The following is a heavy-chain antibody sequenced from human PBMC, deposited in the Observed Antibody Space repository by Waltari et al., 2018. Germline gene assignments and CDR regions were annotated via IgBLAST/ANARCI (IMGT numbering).Heavy chain of an antibody. CDR2: IKHTGNT. V-gene: IGHV4-34*01. CDR3: ARPLPVGGYYWDL. D-gene: IGHD3-22*01. CDR1: GGSFSDYY. J-gene: IGHJ5*02. Sequence: QVQLQLWGAGLLKPSETLSLTCAVYGGSFSDYYWTWIRQPPGMGLEWIGEIKHTGNTNSKPALKGRVTLSIDTSKSQISLSLRSVTAADTAVYYCARPLPVGGYYWDLWAQGTLVTVSS.